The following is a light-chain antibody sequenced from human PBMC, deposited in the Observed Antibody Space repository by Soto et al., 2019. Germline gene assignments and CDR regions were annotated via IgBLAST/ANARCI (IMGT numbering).Light chain of an antibody. CDR3: QQSFSAPLT. CDR1: QNIKKY. J-gene: IGKJ4*01. V-gene: IGKV1-39*01. Sequence: DIQMTQSPSALSASVGDRVNITCRASQNIKKYLNWYRQKPGKAPDLLIYTASSLQVGFPSRFSGSGSGTYFSLTITSLQPEDSAIYFCQQSFSAPLTFGGGTKVEIK. CDR2: TAS.